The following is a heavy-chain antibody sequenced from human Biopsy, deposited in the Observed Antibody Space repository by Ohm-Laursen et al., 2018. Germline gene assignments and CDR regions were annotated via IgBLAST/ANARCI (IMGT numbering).Heavy chain of an antibody. J-gene: IGHJ4*02. CDR1: GDSINSSY. V-gene: IGHV4-59*08. CDR2: ISNSGNI. Sequence: TLSLTCTVSGDSINSSYWSWIRQAPGKGLEWIGFISNSGNINYNPSLKSRVTISADTSKNQFSLKLGSVTVADTAVFYCARRGSGGRSFDYWGQGSLVTVSS. D-gene: IGHD2-15*01. CDR3: ARRGSGGRSFDY.